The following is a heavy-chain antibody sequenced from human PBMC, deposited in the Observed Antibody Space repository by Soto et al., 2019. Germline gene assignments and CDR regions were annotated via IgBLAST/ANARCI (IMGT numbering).Heavy chain of an antibody. J-gene: IGHJ4*02. CDR2: IKQDGSEK. Sequence: GGSLRLSCAASGFTFSNVWMSWVRQAPGKGLEWVANIKQDGSEKYYVDSVKGRFTISRDNAKNSLYLQMNSLRAEDTAVYYCARDPTVEPYYFDYWGQGTLVTVSS. CDR1: GFTFSNVW. D-gene: IGHD1-1*01. CDR3: ARDPTVEPYYFDY. V-gene: IGHV3-7*01.